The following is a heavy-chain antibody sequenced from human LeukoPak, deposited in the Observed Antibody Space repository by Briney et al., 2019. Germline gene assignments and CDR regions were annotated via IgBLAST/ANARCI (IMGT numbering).Heavy chain of an antibody. Sequence: ASVKVSCKASGGTLSSYAISWVRQAPGQGLEWMGGIIPIFGTANYAQKFQGRVTITADESTSTAYMELSSLRSEDTAVYYCARGVQGWNFDYWGQGTLVTVPS. CDR1: GGTLSSYA. CDR3: ARGVQGWNFDY. CDR2: IIPIFGTA. J-gene: IGHJ4*02. V-gene: IGHV1-69*13. D-gene: IGHD6-19*01.